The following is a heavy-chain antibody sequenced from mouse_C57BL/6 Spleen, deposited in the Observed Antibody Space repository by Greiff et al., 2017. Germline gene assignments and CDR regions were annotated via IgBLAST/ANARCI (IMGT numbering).Heavy chain of an antibody. CDR2: INPSSGYT. V-gene: IGHV1-7*01. CDR3: ARDLYGSSPYWYFDV. CDR1: GYTFTSCW. Sequence: QVQLQQSGAELAKPGASVKLSCKASGYTFTSCWMHWVKQRPGQGLEWIGYINPSSGYTKYNQKFKDKATLTADKSSSTAYMQLSSLTYEDSAVYYCARDLYGSSPYWYFDVWGTGTTVTVSS. D-gene: IGHD1-1*01. J-gene: IGHJ1*03.